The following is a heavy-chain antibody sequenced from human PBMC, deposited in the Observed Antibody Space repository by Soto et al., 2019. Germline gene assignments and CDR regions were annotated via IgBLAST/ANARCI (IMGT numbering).Heavy chain of an antibody. J-gene: IGHJ4*02. Sequence: EVQLVESGGGLVKPGGSLRLSCAASGFTFSSYSMNWVRQAPGKGLEWVSSISSSSSYIYYADSVKGRFTISRDNAXXALYLQMNSLRAEDTAVYYCAREISYCGGDCYPGKWGQGTLVTVSS. D-gene: IGHD2-21*02. V-gene: IGHV3-21*01. CDR2: ISSSSSYI. CDR3: AREISYCGGDCYPGK. CDR1: GFTFSSYS.